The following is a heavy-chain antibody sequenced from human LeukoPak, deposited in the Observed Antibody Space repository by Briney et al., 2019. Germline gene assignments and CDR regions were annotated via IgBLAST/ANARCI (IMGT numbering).Heavy chain of an antibody. CDR1: GFTFSSYG. Sequence: GRTLSLSCAASGFTFSSYGMHWVRQAPGKGLEWVAVISYDGSNKYYADSVKSRFTISRDNSKNTLYLQMTSLRAEDTAGYYCAKDGVGSYDSSGFVDYWGQGTLVTVSS. V-gene: IGHV3-30*18. CDR2: ISYDGSNK. J-gene: IGHJ4*02. D-gene: IGHD3-22*01. CDR3: AKDGVGSYDSSGFVDY.